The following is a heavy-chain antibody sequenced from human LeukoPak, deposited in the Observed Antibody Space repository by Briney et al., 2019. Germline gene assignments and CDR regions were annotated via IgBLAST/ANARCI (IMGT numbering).Heavy chain of an antibody. D-gene: IGHD2-8*02. V-gene: IGHV4-39*07. Sequence: PSETLSLTCTVSGGSISSGKLYWGWIRQSPEKDLEWIGSIYYSGTTYYNPSLKSRVTIVIDMSKNQFSLKLTSVTAADTAVYYCARDTDIARFFIWGQGIHVTVSS. CDR2: IYYSGTT. CDR1: GGSISSGKLY. J-gene: IGHJ4*02. CDR3: ARDTDIARFFI.